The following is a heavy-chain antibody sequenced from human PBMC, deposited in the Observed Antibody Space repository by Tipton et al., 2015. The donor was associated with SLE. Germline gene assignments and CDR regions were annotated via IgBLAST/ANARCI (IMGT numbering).Heavy chain of an antibody. V-gene: IGHV3-7*01. CDR3: ARGIAVAAFDY. Sequence: VQLVQSGGGLVQPGGSLRLSCAASGFTFSNYWMSWLRQAPGKGLEWVANVKRDGSEKNYVDSVKGRFTISRDNAKNSVFLQMNSLRAEDTAVYYCARGIAVAAFDYWGQGTLVTVSS. CDR1: GFTFSNYW. D-gene: IGHD6-19*01. CDR2: VKRDGSEK. J-gene: IGHJ4*02.